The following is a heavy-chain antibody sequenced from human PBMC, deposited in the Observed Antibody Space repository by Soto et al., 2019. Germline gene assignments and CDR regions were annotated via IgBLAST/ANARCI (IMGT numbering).Heavy chain of an antibody. CDR3: ARDRIYSSSWNDS. V-gene: IGHV3-30-3*01. CDR1: GFTFSSYA. D-gene: IGHD6-13*01. J-gene: IGHJ4*02. CDR2: ISYDGSNK. Sequence: QVQLVESGGGVVQPGRSLRLSCAASGFTFSSYAMHWVRQAPGKGLEWVAVISYDGSNKYYADSVKGRFTISRDNSKNTLYLKMNRLRVGDTAVYSCARDRIYSSSWNDSWGQGTLVPVSS.